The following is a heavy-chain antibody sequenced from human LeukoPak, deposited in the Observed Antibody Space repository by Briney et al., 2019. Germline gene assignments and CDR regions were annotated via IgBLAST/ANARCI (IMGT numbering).Heavy chain of an antibody. Sequence: ASVKVSCNASGYSFTNYGITWVRQAPGQGLEWMGWINPNSGGTNYAQKFQGRVTMTRDTSISTAYMELSRLRSDDTAVYYCATSGGKLSPRSFDYWGQGTLVTVSS. D-gene: IGHD3-10*01. CDR1: GYSFTNYG. CDR3: ATSGGKLSPRSFDY. CDR2: INPNSGGT. V-gene: IGHV1-2*02. J-gene: IGHJ4*02.